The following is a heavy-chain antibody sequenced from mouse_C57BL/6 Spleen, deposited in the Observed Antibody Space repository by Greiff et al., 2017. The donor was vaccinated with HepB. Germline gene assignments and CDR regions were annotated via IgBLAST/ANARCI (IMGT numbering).Heavy chain of an antibody. D-gene: IGHD2-4*01. CDR3: ARHAGYDYDDYAMDY. Sequence: VKLEESGPGLVAPSQSLSITCTVSGFSLTSYGVHWVRQPPGKGLEWLVVIWSDGSTTYNSALKSRLSISKDNSKSQVFLKMNSLQTDDTAMYYCARHAGYDYDDYAMDYWGQGTSVTVSS. V-gene: IGHV2-6-1*01. J-gene: IGHJ4*01. CDR2: IWSDGST. CDR1: GFSLTSYG.